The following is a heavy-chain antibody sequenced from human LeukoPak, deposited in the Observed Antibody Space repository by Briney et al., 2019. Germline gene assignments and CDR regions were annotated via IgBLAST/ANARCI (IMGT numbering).Heavy chain of an antibody. Sequence: SETLSLTCAVYGGSFSGYYWSWIRQPPGKGLEGIGEINHSGSTNYNPSLKSRVTISVDTSKNQLKLSSVTAADTPVYYCARDPXYWGQGTX. CDR2: INHSGST. J-gene: IGHJ4*02. V-gene: IGHV4-34*01. CDR3: ARDPXY. CDR1: GGSFSGYY.